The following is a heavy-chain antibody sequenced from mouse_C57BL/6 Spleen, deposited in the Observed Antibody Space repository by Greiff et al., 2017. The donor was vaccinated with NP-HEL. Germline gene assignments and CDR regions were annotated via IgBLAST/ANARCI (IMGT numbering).Heavy chain of an antibody. D-gene: IGHD1-1*01. Sequence: EVKLQQSGPELVKPGASVKMSCKASGYTFTDYNMHWVKQSHGKSLEWIGYINPNNGGTSYNQKFKGKATLTVNKSSSTAYMELLSLTSEDSAVYYCAPITTVVATDAYWGQGTLVTVSA. CDR3: APITTVVATDAY. V-gene: IGHV1-22*01. CDR1: GYTFTDYN. J-gene: IGHJ3*01. CDR2: INPNNGGT.